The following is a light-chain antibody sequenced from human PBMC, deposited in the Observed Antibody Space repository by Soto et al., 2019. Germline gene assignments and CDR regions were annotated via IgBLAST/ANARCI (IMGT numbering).Light chain of an antibody. CDR3: CSYAGSSTYYV. J-gene: IGLJ1*01. CDR2: EVS. Sequence: QSVLTQPASVFGSPGQSLPISCTGTNSEVGSYNLVSWYQQHPGKAPKLMIYEVSKRPSGVSNRFSGSKSGNTASLTISGLQAEDEADYYCCSYAGSSTYYVFGTGTKVTVL. V-gene: IGLV2-23*02. CDR1: NSEVGSYNL.